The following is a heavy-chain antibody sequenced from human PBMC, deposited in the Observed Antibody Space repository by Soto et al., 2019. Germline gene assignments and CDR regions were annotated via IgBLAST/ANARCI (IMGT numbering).Heavy chain of an antibody. CDR3: AKDRRDSSGTCSRCFGMDV. V-gene: IGHV3-30*18. CDR1: GFTFSSYG. Sequence: QVQLMESGGSVLQPGRSLRLSCAASGFTFSSYGMHWVRQAPGKGLEWVTIISNDGSIQYYGDSVKVRFTVSRDNSKNTLFLEMNSLTAEDTATYYCAKDRRDSSGTCSRCFGMDVWGQGTTVTVSS. CDR2: ISNDGSIQ. D-gene: IGHD3-22*01. J-gene: IGHJ6*02.